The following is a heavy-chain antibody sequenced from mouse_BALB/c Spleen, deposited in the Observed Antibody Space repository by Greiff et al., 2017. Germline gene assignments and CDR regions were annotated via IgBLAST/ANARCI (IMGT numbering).Heavy chain of an antibody. J-gene: IGHJ3*01. CDR2: ISSGGGST. V-gene: IGHV5-12-1*01. Sequence: EVQLVESGGGLVKPGGSLKLSCAASGFAFSSYDMSWVRQTPEKRLEWVAYISSGGGSTYYPDTVKGRFTISRDNAKNTLYLQMSSLKSEDTAMYYCARHGSHEAYWGQGTLVTVSA. D-gene: IGHD6-1*01. CDR3: ARHGSHEAY. CDR1: GFAFSSYD.